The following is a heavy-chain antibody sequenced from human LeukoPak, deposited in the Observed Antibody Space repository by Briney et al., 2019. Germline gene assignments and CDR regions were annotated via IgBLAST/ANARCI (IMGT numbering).Heavy chain of an antibody. V-gene: IGHV3-48*01. CDR2: ITRGSSTR. D-gene: IGHD6-19*01. J-gene: IGHJ5*02. CDR1: GFIFSSYS. Sequence: GGSLRLSCEASGFIFSSYSINWVRQAPGKGLDWVSSITRGSSTRYYADSVKGRFTISRDDGKTSLYLHMNSLRVDDTAVYFCARDATVASSPNWFDPWGQGTLVTVSS. CDR3: ARDATVASSPNWFDP.